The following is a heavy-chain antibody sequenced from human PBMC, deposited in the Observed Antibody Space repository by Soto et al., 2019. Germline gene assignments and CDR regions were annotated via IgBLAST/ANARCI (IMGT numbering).Heavy chain of an antibody. D-gene: IGHD5-18*01. CDR1: GGTFRRCA. V-gene: IGHV1-69*01. CDR3: ARGGYSYGYYWFDY. J-gene: IGHJ4*02. Sequence: SAQVSFGGSGGTFRRCAITWVRQALGQGLEWMGGIIPIFGTANYAQKFQGRVTITADESTSTAYMELSSLRSEDTAVYYCARGGYSYGYYWFDYWGQGTLVTVSS. CDR2: IIPIFGTA.